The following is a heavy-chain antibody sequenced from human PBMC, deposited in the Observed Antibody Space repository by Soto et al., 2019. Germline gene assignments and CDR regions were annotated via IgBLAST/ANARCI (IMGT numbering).Heavy chain of an antibody. D-gene: IGHD3-22*01. J-gene: IGHJ4*02. V-gene: IGHV5-51*01. CDR3: ARATAPYYDNSGYFHSNYFDS. CDR1: CYSFTRYW. CDR2: IYPGDSDT. Sequence: GESLKISCKGSCYSFTRYWIGWVRQMPGKGLEWMGIIYPGDSDTRYSPSFQGQVTISADKSISTAYLQMNRLRAEDTAVYFCARATAPYYDNSGYFHSNYFDSWGQGTLVTVSS.